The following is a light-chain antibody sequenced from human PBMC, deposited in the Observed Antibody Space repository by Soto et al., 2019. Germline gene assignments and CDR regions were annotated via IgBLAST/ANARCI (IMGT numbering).Light chain of an antibody. Sequence: IVMTQTPLSSPVTLGQPASISCRSRQSLVHSDGYTYLSWLQQRPGQPPRLLIYQISERFSGVPDRFSGSGAGTDFTLKISRVEAEDVGVYYCMQTTQIPLTFGPGTKLDI. CDR3: MQTTQIPLT. CDR1: QSLVHSDGYTY. CDR2: QIS. V-gene: IGKV2-24*01. J-gene: IGKJ3*01.